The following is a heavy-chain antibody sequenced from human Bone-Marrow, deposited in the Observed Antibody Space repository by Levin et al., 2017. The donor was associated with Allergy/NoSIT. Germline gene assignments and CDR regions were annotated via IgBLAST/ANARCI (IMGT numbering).Heavy chain of an antibody. CDR3: ATMSSPSYYYALDV. V-gene: IGHV3-53*01. J-gene: IGHJ6*02. CDR2: IYSGGNT. CDR1: GFSVSDNY. Sequence: GGSLRLSCAASGFSVSDNYLAWVRQAPGRGLEWVSIIYSGGNTYDADAVRGRFTISKDSSQNRLFLQMNNLRAEDTATYYCATMSSPSYYYALDVWGQGTTVTDSS.